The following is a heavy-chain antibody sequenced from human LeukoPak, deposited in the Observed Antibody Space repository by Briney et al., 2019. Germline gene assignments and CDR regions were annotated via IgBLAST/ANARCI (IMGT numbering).Heavy chain of an antibody. CDR2: ITSRDGTT. Sequence: GGSLRLSCAASGLTFSIYAMSWVRQTPGKGLEWVSSITSRDGTTYYADSVKGRFTISRDNSENTLYLQMNSLRAEDSALYYCARDRPNYYGSDGHYYRRDGDYWGQGTLATVSS. D-gene: IGHD3-22*01. CDR3: ARDRPNYYGSDGHYYRRDGDY. V-gene: IGHV3-23*01. J-gene: IGHJ4*02. CDR1: GLTFSIYA.